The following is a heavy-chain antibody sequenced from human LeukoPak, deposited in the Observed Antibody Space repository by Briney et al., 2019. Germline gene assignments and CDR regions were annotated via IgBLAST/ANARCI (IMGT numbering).Heavy chain of an antibody. J-gene: IGHJ4*02. CDR2: ISYDGSNK. D-gene: IGHD3-22*01. CDR1: GFTFSSYA. Sequence: GGSLRLSCAASGFTFSSYAMHWVRQAPGKGLEWVAVISYDGSNKYYADSVKGRFTISRDNSKNTLYLQMNSLRAEDTAVYYCARSRYYYDSSGYSPWGYWGQGTLVTVSS. V-gene: IGHV3-30*04. CDR3: ARSRYYYDSSGYSPWGY.